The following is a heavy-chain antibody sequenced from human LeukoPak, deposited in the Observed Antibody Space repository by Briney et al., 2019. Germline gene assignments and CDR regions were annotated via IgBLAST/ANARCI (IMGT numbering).Heavy chain of an antibody. Sequence: ASVKVSCKASGYTFTSYGISWVRQAPGQGLEWMGWINGNTNYAQKLQGRVTMTTDTSTSTAYMELRSLRSDDTAVYYCARRWELLEDYWGQGTLVTVSS. CDR1: GYTFTSYG. V-gene: IGHV1-18*01. CDR2: INGNT. D-gene: IGHD1-26*01. CDR3: ARRWELLEDY. J-gene: IGHJ4*02.